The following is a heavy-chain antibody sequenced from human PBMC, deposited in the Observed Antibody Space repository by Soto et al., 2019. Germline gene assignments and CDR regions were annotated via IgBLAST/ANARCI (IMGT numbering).Heavy chain of an antibody. CDR1: GFHFVDYT. D-gene: IGHD3-22*01. J-gene: IGHJ6*02. V-gene: IGHV3-43*01. CDR2: ISWDGGST. CDR3: AKVYDSSGYHLYYYYGMDV. Sequence: GGSLRHSCASSGFHFVDYTMHWVRQATGKGLEWVSLISWDGGSTYYADSVKGRFTISRDNSKNSLYLQMNSLRTEDTALYYCAKVYDSSGYHLYYYYGMDVWGQGTTVTVSS.